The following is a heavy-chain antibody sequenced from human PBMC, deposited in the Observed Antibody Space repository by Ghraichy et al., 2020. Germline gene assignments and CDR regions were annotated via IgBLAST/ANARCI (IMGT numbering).Heavy chain of an antibody. CDR1: GFTVSSNY. CDR2: IYSGGYT. V-gene: IGHV3-53*01. J-gene: IGHJ4*02. Sequence: GSLRLSCAASGFTVSSNYMSWVRQAPGKGLEWVSVIYSGGYTYYADSVKGRFTISRDNSKNTLYLQMNSLRAEDTAVYYCAREAYVDYLGYWGQGTLVTVSS. D-gene: IGHD3-16*01. CDR3: AREAYVDYLGY.